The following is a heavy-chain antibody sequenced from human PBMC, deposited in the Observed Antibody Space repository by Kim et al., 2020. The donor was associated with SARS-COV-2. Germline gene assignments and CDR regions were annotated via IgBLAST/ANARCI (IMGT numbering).Heavy chain of an antibody. V-gene: IGHV1-69*13. D-gene: IGHD4-17*01. CDR2: IVPVVGRN. Sequence: SVKVSCKTSGGSFTAYATNWVRHAPGQGLEWMGGIVPVVGRNHYAEKFQDRVTITADASARTAYLELRSLRFEDTAVYFCARGPYDYGDYVLADWGQGT. CDR1: GGSFTAYA. CDR3: ARGPYDYGDYVLAD. J-gene: IGHJ4*02.